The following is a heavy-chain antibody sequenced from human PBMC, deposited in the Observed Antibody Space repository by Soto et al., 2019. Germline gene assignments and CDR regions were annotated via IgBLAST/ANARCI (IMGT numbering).Heavy chain of an antibody. J-gene: IGHJ4*02. CDR2: ISAYNGNT. Sequence: ASVKVSCKASGYTFTSYGISWVRQAPGQGLEWMGWISAYNGNTNYAQKLQGRVTMTTDTPTSTAYMELRSLRSDDTAVYYCARGEVTAAGIAWSRYDYWGQGTLVTVSS. D-gene: IGHD6-13*01. CDR3: ARGEVTAAGIAWSRYDY. CDR1: GYTFTSYG. V-gene: IGHV1-18*01.